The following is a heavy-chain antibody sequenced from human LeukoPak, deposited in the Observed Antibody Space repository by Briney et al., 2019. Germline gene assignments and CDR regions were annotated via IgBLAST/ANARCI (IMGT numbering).Heavy chain of an antibody. Sequence: SVKVSCKASGGTFSSYAISWVRQAPGQGLEWMGRIIPILGIANYAQKFQGRVTITADKSTSTAYMELSSLRSEDTAVYYCARLGVYDFWSGLNADAFDIWGQGTMVTVSS. CDR1: GGTFSSYA. CDR3: ARLGVYDFWSGLNADAFDI. V-gene: IGHV1-69*04. J-gene: IGHJ3*02. CDR2: IIPILGIA. D-gene: IGHD3-3*01.